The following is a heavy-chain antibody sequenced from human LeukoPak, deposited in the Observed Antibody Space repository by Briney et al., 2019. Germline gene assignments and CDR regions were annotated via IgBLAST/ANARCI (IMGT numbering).Heavy chain of an antibody. J-gene: IGHJ3*02. D-gene: IGHD4-23*01. CDR2: IYPGDSNT. V-gene: IGHV5-51*01. Sequence: GESLKISCKGSGYSFTSYWIGGVRQMPGKGLEWMGIIYPGDSNTRYSPSFQGQVTILADKSISTAYLQWSSLKASDTAMYYCASFTRVTGGAFDIWGQGTMVTVSS. CDR3: ASFTRVTGGAFDI. CDR1: GYSFTSYW.